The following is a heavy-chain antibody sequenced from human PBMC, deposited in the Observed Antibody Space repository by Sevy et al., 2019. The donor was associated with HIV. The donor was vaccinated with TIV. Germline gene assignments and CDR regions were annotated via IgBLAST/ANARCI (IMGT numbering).Heavy chain of an antibody. CDR2: IIPIFGTA. CDR3: ARGKTYYDFWSGYLPGGDAFDI. D-gene: IGHD3-3*01. CDR1: GGTFSSYA. V-gene: IGHV1-69*13. Sequence: ASVKVSCKASGGTFSSYAISWVRQAPGQGLEWMGGIIPIFGTANYAQKFQGRVTITAEESTSTAYMELSSLRSEDTAVYYCARGKTYYDFWSGYLPGGDAFDIWGQGTMVTVSS. J-gene: IGHJ3*02.